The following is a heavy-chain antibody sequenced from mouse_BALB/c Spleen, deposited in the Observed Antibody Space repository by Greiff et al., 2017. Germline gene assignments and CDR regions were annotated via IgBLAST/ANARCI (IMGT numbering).Heavy chain of an antibody. Sequence: QVQLQQSGPELVKPGASVKISCKASGYAFSSSWMNWVKQRPGQGLEWIGRIYPGAGDTNYNGKFKGKATLTADKSSSTAYMQLSSLTSVDSAVFFCARGVLRYAMDDWGQGTSVTVSS. D-gene: IGHD1-1*01. V-gene: IGHV1-82*01. J-gene: IGHJ4*01. CDR2: IYPGAGDT. CDR1: GYAFSSSW. CDR3: ARGVLRYAMDD.